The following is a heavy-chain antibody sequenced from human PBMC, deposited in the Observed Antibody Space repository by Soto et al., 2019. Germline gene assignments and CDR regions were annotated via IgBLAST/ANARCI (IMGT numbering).Heavy chain of an antibody. CDR3: ARDRQPSSYIGLDV. D-gene: IGHD4-4*01. CDR2: ISGSGDTI. V-gene: IGHV3-11*01. CDR1: GFTFSAHY. Sequence: GALRLSCEASGFTFSAHYMSWVRQAPGKGLEWVSHISGSGDTIYYADSVKGRFTISRDNAKNSLYLQMNSLRAEDTAVYYCARDRQPSSYIGLDVWGQGTTVTVSS. J-gene: IGHJ6*02.